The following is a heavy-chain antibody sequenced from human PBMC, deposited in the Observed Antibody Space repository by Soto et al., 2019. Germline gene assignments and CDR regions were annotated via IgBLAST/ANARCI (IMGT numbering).Heavy chain of an antibody. CDR1: GGSFSGYY. J-gene: IGHJ5*02. D-gene: IGHD3-22*01. CDR2: INHSGST. CDR3: ASFKKYYYDSSGYYGIGWFDP. V-gene: IGHV4-34*09. Sequence: SETLSLTCAVYGGSFSGYYWSWIRQPPGKGLEWIREINHSGSTYYNPSLKSRVTISVDTSKNQFSLKLSSVTAADTAVYYCASFKKYYYDSSGYYGIGWFDPWGQGTLVTVSS.